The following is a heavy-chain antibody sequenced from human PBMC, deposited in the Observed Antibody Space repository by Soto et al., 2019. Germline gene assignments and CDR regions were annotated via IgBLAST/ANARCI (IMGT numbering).Heavy chain of an antibody. CDR3: ARWYSNEDYYYGMDV. CDR1: GFTFSSYS. V-gene: IGHV3-21*01. Sequence: GGSLRLSCAASGFTFSSYSMNWVRQAPGKGLEWVSSISSSSSYIYYADSVKGRFTISRDNAKNSLYLQMNSLRAEDTAVYYCARWYSNEDYYYGMDVWGQGTTVTVSS. CDR2: ISSSSSYI. J-gene: IGHJ6*02. D-gene: IGHD4-4*01.